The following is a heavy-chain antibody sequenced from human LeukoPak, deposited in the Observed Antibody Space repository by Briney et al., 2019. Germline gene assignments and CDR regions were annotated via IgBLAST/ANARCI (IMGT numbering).Heavy chain of an antibody. Sequence: GGSLRLSCAASGFTFSSYSMNWVRQAPGKGLEWVSYISSSSCTIYYADSVKGRFTISRDNAKNSLYLQMNSLRAEDTAVYYCARLTGDAFDIWGQGTMVTVSS. D-gene: IGHD7-27*01. J-gene: IGHJ3*02. V-gene: IGHV3-48*01. CDR3: ARLTGDAFDI. CDR1: GFTFSSYS. CDR2: ISSSSCTI.